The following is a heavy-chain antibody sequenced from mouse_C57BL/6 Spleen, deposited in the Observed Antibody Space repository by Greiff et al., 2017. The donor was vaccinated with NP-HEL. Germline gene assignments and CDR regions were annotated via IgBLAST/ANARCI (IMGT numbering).Heavy chain of an antibody. V-gene: IGHV1-18*01. J-gene: IGHJ4*01. CDR1: GYTFTDYN. D-gene: IGHD1-1*01. Sequence: EVQLQQSGPELVKPGASVKIPCKASGYTFTDYNMDWVKQSHGKSLEWIGDINPNNGGTIYNQKFKGKATLTADKSSSTAYMELRSLTSEDTAVYYCARGYYYDSRQDYAMDDWGQGTSVTVSS. CDR2: INPNNGGT. CDR3: ARGYYYDSRQDYAMDD.